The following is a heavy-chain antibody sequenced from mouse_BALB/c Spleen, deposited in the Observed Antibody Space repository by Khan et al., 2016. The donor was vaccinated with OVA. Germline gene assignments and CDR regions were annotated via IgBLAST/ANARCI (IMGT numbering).Heavy chain of an antibody. V-gene: IGHV11-2*02. Sequence: EVQLLETGGGSVQPGGSRGLSCEGSGFTFSGFWMSWVRQTPGKTLEWIGDINSDGSVINYAPSIKDRFTIFRDNDKNTLYLQMSNVRSEDTATYFCMIYAMDYWGQETSVTVSS. J-gene: IGHJ4*01. CDR2: INSDGSVI. CDR3: MIYAMDY. CDR1: GFTFSGFW.